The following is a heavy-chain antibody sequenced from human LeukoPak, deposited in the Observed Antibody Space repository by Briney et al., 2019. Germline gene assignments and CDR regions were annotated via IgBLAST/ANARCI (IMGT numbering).Heavy chain of an antibody. Sequence: KPSETLSLTCTVSGGSISSYYWSWIRQPPGKGLEWIGYIYYSGSTNYNPSLKSRVTISVDTSKNQFSLKLSSVTAADTAVYYCARGGGSSWYGGNWFDPWGQGTLVTVSS. CDR1: GGSISSYY. V-gene: IGHV4-59*01. J-gene: IGHJ5*02. D-gene: IGHD6-13*01. CDR3: ARGGGSSWYGGNWFDP. CDR2: IYYSGST.